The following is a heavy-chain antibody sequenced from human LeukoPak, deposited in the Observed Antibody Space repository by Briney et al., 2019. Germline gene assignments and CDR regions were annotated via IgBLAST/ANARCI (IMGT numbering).Heavy chain of an antibody. Sequence: ASVKVSCKASGYTFTGYYMHWVRQAPGQGLEWMGWISAYNGNTNYAQKLQGRVTMTTDTSTSTAYMELRSLRSDDTAVYYCARDLAFSYYYDSSGYLDAFDIWGQGTMVTVSS. CDR2: ISAYNGNT. J-gene: IGHJ3*02. D-gene: IGHD3-22*01. V-gene: IGHV1-18*04. CDR1: GYTFTGYY. CDR3: ARDLAFSYYYDSSGYLDAFDI.